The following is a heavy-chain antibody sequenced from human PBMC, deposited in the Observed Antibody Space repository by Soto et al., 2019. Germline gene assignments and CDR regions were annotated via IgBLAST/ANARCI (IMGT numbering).Heavy chain of an antibody. D-gene: IGHD3-22*01. CDR3: ARALYDTDSLPVGADARYYDMDV. CDR2: INPRGGRT. Sequence: ASVKVSCKASQYNFTNYCVHWVRQAPGQGLECMGIINPRGGRTNYAQRFQGRVSMTRDTSTSTVYMELSSLRSEDTAVYYCARALYDTDSLPVGADARYYDMDVWGRGTQGTVSS. CDR1: QYNFTNYC. J-gene: IGHJ6*02. V-gene: IGHV1-46*01.